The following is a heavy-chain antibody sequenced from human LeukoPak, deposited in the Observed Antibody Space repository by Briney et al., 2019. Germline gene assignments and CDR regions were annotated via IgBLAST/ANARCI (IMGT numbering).Heavy chain of an antibody. CDR2: VYYGGST. D-gene: IGHD6-25*01. J-gene: IGHJ4*02. CDR1: GGSVTISYY. V-gene: IGHV4-39*01. Sequence: SGTLSLTCTVSGGSVTISYYWGWIRQPPGKGLEWIGSVYYGGSTYYNPSLKSRVTMSVDTSKNQFSLKLNSVTAADTAVYYCARLGYPVDYWGQGTLVTVSS. CDR3: ARLGYPVDY.